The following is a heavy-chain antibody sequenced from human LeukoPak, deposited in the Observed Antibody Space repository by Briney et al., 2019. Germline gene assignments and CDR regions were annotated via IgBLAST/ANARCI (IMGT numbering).Heavy chain of an antibody. Sequence: GESLKIFCKGSGYNFVDYWIAWVRQMPGKGLEWMGIIYPDDSDIRYNPSFQGQVTISADKSNSTAYLQYSSLKASDTGIYYCARHRCSGWYDFDSWGQGTLVTVSS. CDR2: IYPDDSDI. CDR3: ARHRCSGWYDFDS. V-gene: IGHV5-51*01. CDR1: GYNFVDYW. J-gene: IGHJ4*02. D-gene: IGHD6-19*01.